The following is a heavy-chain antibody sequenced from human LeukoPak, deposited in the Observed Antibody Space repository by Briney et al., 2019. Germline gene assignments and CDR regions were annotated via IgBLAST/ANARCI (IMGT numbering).Heavy chain of an antibody. D-gene: IGHD1-7*01. CDR3: ARYPLSYTGNWHYFFDY. CDR1: GYSFSSYG. V-gene: IGHV1-18*01. J-gene: IGHJ4*02. CDR2: IRASNGNT. Sequence: ASVKVSFKSSGYSFSSYGSTWVRQAPGQAVEWLGWIRASNGNTNYEQNLQGRVTMTSDTSMSTAYMDLRSLTPDDTAFYYCARYPLSYTGNWHYFFDYWGQGTLLTVSS.